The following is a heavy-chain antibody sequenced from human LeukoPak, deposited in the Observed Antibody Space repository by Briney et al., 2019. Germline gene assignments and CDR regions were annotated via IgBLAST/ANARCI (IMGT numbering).Heavy chain of an antibody. CDR1: GFTFTRYW. CDR2: IKTDGGET. J-gene: IGHJ4*02. V-gene: IGHV3-7*01. CDR3: ARDYIATCDY. Sequence: GGSLRLACAVSGFTFTRYWMSWVRQAPGKWLEWLGSIKTDGGETYYVDSVKGRFTISRDNAKNSLYLQMDSLRAEDTGVYYCARDYIATCDYWGQGTLVTVSA. D-gene: IGHD2-15*01.